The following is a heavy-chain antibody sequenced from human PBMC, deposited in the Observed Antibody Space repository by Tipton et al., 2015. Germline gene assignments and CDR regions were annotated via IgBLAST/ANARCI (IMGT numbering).Heavy chain of an antibody. CDR2: IYYSGST. CDR1: GGSMSSHY. V-gene: IGHV4-4*07. J-gene: IGHJ5*02. Sequence: TLSLTCTVSGGSMSSHYWSWIRQTAVTGLEWIGHIYYSGSTNYNPSLKSRVTMSVDTSKNQFSLKLTSVTAADTAVYYCARGGNNWFDPWGQGTLVTVSS. CDR3: ARGGNNWFDP. D-gene: IGHD2-15*01.